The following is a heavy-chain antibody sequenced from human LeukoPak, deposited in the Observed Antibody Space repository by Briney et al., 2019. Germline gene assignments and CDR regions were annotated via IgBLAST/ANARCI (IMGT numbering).Heavy chain of an antibody. Sequence: GGSLRLSCAASGLTDSGNSMSWVRQAPGKGLNWVSVIYSGGNTFYADSVKGRFTISRDKSKNTLYLQMNSLSAEDTAVYYCARDGDCSSTSCYWDYWGQGTLVTVSS. CDR3: ARDGDCSSTSCYWDY. V-gene: IGHV3-53*01. CDR1: GLTDSGNS. J-gene: IGHJ4*02. D-gene: IGHD2-2*03. CDR2: IYSGGNT.